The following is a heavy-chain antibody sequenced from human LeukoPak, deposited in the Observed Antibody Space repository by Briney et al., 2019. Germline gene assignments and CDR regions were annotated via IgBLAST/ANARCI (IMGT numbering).Heavy chain of an antibody. V-gene: IGHV4-34*01. CDR3: ARHPIYYDYVWGSYRPWYFDY. D-gene: IGHD3-16*02. J-gene: IGHJ4*02. CDR1: GGSFSGYY. CDR2: INHSGST. Sequence: SETLSLTCAVYGGSFSGYYWSWIRQPPGKGLEWIGEINHSGSTNYNPSLKSRVTISVDTSKNQFSLKLSSVTAADTAVYYCARHPIYYDYVWGSYRPWYFDYWGQGTLVTVSS.